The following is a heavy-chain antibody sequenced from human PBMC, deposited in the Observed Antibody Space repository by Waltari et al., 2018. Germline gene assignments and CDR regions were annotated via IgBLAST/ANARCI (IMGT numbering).Heavy chain of an antibody. CDR1: GDSISSGDYY. Sequence: QVQLQESGPGLVKPSQTLSLTCTVSGDSISSGDYYWPWIRQPPGEGLEWIAYINHSGNTYENPSLKSRLTISLDMSKNQVSLKLNSVTAADTAVYYCARFHYDTGKYSYFDYWGRGILITVSS. CDR2: INHSGNT. CDR3: ARFHYDTGKYSYFDY. V-gene: IGHV4-30-4*08. D-gene: IGHD3-10*01. J-gene: IGHJ4*02.